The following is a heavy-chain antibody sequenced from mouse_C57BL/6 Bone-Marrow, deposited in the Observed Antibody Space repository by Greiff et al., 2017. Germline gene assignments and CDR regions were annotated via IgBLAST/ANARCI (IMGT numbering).Heavy chain of an antibody. Sequence: QVQLKQPGTELVKPGASVKLSCKASGYTFTSYWLHWVKQRPGQGLEWIGNINPSNGGTNYNEKFKSKATLTVDKSSSTAYMQRSSLTSEDSAVYYCARRAPTGSSYENAMDYWGQGTSVTVSS. D-gene: IGHD1-1*01. V-gene: IGHV1-53*01. J-gene: IGHJ4*01. CDR1: GYTFTSYW. CDR2: INPSNGGT. CDR3: ARRAPTGSSYENAMDY.